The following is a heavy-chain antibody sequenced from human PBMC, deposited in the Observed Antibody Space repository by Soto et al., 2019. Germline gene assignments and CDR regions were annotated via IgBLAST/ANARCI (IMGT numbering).Heavy chain of an antibody. D-gene: IGHD2-21*02. CDR3: ERDRLWAVVTAEDAFDI. V-gene: IGHV1-18*04. Sequence: GPSVKVSCKASGYTFTSYGISWVRQAPGQGLEWMGWISAYNGNTNYAQKLQGRVTMTTDTSTSTAYMELRSLRSDDTAVYYCERDRLWAVVTAEDAFDIWGQGTMVTVSS. CDR2: ISAYNGNT. CDR1: GYTFTSYG. J-gene: IGHJ3*02.